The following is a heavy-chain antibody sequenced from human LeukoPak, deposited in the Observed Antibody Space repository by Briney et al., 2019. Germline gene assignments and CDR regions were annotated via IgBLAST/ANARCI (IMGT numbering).Heavy chain of an antibody. V-gene: IGHV4-61*08. CDR3: ARRGTSSSLDF. CDR1: GGSISGGGYY. D-gene: IGHD2-2*01. Sequence: SETLSLTCTVSGGSISGGGYYWSWIRQPPGKGLEWIGYIYSSGSTNYNPSLKSRVTISVDTSKNQFSLMLSSVTAADTAVYYCARRGTSSSLDFWGQGTLVIVPS. J-gene: IGHJ4*02. CDR2: IYSSGST.